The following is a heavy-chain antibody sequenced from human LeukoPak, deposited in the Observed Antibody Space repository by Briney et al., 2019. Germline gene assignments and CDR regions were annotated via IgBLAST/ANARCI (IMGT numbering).Heavy chain of an antibody. CDR1: GFTFSSYS. V-gene: IGHV3-21*01. CDR3: ARGLTTVTPPFGY. D-gene: IGHD4-17*01. J-gene: IGHJ4*02. Sequence: PGGSLRLSCAASGFTFSSYSMNWVRQAPGKGLEWVSSISSSSSYIYYADSAKGRFTISRDNAKNSLYLQMNSLRAEDAAVYYCARGLTTVTPPFGYWGQGTLVTVSS. CDR2: ISSSSSYI.